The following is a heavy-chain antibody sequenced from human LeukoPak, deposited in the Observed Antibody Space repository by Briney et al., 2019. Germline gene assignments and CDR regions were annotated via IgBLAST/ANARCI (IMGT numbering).Heavy chain of an antibody. V-gene: IGHV3-21*01. CDR3: ARDQTGTSAY. CDR2: ISSSSSYI. Sequence: PGGSLRLSCAASGFTFSSYSMNWARQAPGKGLEWVSSISSSSSYIYYADSVKGRFTISRDNAKNSLYLRMNSLRAEDTAVYYCARDQTGTSAYWGQGTLVTVSS. D-gene: IGHD1-7*01. CDR1: GFTFSSYS. J-gene: IGHJ4*02.